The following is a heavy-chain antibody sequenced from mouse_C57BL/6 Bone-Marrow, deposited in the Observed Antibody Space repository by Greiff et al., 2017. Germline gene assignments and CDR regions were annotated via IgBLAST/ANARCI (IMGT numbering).Heavy chain of an antibody. J-gene: IGHJ3*01. D-gene: IGHD2-5*01. CDR1: GFTFSSYA. V-gene: IGHV5-9-1*02. Sequence: EVKLQESGEGLVKPGGSLKLSCAASGFTFSSYAMSWVRQTPEKRLEWVAYISSGGDYIYYADTVKGRFTISRDNARNTLYLQMSSLKSEDTAMYYCTRVYYSNSLFAYWGQGTLVTVSA. CDR2: ISSGGDYI. CDR3: TRVYYSNSLFAY.